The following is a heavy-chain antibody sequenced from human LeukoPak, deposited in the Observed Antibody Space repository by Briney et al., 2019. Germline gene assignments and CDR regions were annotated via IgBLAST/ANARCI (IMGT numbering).Heavy chain of an antibody. J-gene: IGHJ5*02. Sequence: GGSLRLSCVASGFSFSSYWMSWVRQTPGKGLEWVANIKQEGSARYYVDSVTGRFTISRDNAMNSLFLQMNSLRAEDTAVYYCARESGYHGSGFDPWGQGTLVIVSS. V-gene: IGHV3-7*01. D-gene: IGHD3-10*01. CDR2: IKQEGSAR. CDR1: GFSFSSYW. CDR3: ARESGYHGSGFDP.